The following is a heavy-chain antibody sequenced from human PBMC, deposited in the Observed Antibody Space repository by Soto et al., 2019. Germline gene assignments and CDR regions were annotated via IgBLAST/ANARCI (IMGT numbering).Heavy chain of an antibody. V-gene: IGHV4-31*03. CDR1: GGSINSGCYC. CDR3: SRGILV. J-gene: IGHJ4*02. Sequence: SETLSLTCTVSGGSINSGCYCWSWIRQHPGKGLDWIGCISYGGSTSYNPSLKSRVTISVDTSKNQFSLKLTSVTAADPAVYYCSRGILVWGQGALVTVSS. D-gene: IGHD5-18*01. CDR2: ISYGGST.